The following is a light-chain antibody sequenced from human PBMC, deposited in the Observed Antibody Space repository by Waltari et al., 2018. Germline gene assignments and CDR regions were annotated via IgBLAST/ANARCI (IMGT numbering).Light chain of an antibody. CDR3: SSYAGSNNYVA. CDR1: TRPVVCDCLHPLFPPPPAPPPPPILV. J-gene: IGLJ2*01. Sequence: QSALTQPPSASGSPGQSVPLPCPCTTRPVVCDCLHPLFPPPPAPPPPPILVHARYQLHPGKAPNLMIYECSKRPPGVPDRFSGSKSGNTASLTVSGLQGEDEADYYCSSYAGSNNYVAFGGGTKLTVL. CDR2: ECS. V-gene: IGLV2-8*01.